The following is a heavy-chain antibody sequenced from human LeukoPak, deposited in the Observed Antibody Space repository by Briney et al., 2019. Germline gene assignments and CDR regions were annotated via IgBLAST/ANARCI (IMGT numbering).Heavy chain of an antibody. J-gene: IGHJ6*02. CDR3: ASGDGYFGMDV. CDR1: GGSISSWNYY. Sequence: SETLSLTCTVSGGSISSWNYYCSWIRQPAGKGLEWIGRIYTSGSTDYNPSRQSRVTISPDTSKQQFFLNLSSVTAADTAVYYCASGDGYFGMDVWGQGTTVTVSS. D-gene: IGHD2-21*01. V-gene: IGHV4-61*02. CDR2: IYTSGST.